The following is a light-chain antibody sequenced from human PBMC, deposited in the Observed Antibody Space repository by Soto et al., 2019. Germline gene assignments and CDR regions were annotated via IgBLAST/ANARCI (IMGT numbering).Light chain of an antibody. CDR3: CTYAGNNIIL. J-gene: IGLJ2*01. Sequence: QSVLTQPASVSGSPGQSITISCTGTSSDVGSYHLVSWYQQHPGKAPKLIIYAVTERPSGISNRFSGSKSGSTASLTISGLRTEDEADYFCCTYAGNNIILFGGGTQLTVL. V-gene: IGLV2-23*02. CDR1: SSDVGSYHL. CDR2: AVT.